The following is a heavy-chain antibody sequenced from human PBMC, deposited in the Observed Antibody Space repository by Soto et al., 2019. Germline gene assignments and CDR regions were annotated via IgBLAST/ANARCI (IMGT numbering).Heavy chain of an antibody. Sequence: QVQLQESGPGLVKPSQTLSLTCSVSGGSISSGGYYWSWIRQHPGKGLEWIAYIYYSGSTYYNPSLKSRVTISVDTSKNQFFLKLSSVTAADTAMYYCAREPCGGDCYGYYYHGMDVWGQGTTVTVSS. CDR1: GGSISSGGYY. CDR3: AREPCGGDCYGYYYHGMDV. CDR2: IYYSGST. V-gene: IGHV4-31*03. D-gene: IGHD2-21*02. J-gene: IGHJ6*02.